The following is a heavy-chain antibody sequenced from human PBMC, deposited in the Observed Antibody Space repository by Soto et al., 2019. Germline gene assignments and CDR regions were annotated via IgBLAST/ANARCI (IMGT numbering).Heavy chain of an antibody. D-gene: IGHD6-19*01. CDR1: GFTFSSYG. J-gene: IGHJ6*02. Sequence: QVQLVESGGGVVQPGRSLRLSCAASGFTFSSYGMHWVRQAPGKGLEWVAVISYDGSNKYYADSVKGRFTISRDNSKKTLYQQMNSLRAEDTAVYYCAKDRDSSGWDYYYGMDVWGQGTTVTVSS. V-gene: IGHV3-30*18. CDR3: AKDRDSSGWDYYYGMDV. CDR2: ISYDGSNK.